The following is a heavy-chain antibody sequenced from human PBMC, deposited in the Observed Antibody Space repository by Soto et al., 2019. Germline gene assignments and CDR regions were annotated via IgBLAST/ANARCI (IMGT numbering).Heavy chain of an antibody. D-gene: IGHD5-18*01. Sequence: ASVKVSCKVSGYTLTELSMQWVRQAPGKGLEWMGGFDPEDGETIYAQKFQGRVAMTEDTSTDTAYMELSSLRSEDTAVYYCATDVDTAAFCFDYWGQGTMVTVYS. CDR1: GYTLTELS. J-gene: IGHJ4*02. CDR2: FDPEDGET. CDR3: ATDVDTAAFCFDY. V-gene: IGHV1-24*01.